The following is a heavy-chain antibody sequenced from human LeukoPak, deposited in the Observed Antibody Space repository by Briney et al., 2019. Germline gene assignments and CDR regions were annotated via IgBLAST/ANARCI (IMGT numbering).Heavy chain of an antibody. CDR2: IYPGDSDT. CDR3: ARSFKTHSSSWSKPTYYFDY. V-gene: IGHV5-51*01. D-gene: IGHD6-13*01. Sequence: GESLKISCKGSGYSFTSYWIGWVRQMPGKCLEWMGIIYPGDSDTRYSPSFQGQVTISADKSISTAYLQWSSLKASDTAMYYCARSFKTHSSSWSKPTYYFDYWGQGTLVTVSS. J-gene: IGHJ4*02. CDR1: GYSFTSYW.